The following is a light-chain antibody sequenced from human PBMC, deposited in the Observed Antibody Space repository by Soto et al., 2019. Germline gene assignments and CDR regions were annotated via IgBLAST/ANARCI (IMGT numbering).Light chain of an antibody. CDR3: QTWGTGIQV. J-gene: IGLJ1*01. V-gene: IGLV4-69*01. CDR2: LNSDGSH. CDR1: SGHSSYA. Sequence: QLVLTQSPSASASLGASVKLTCTLSSGHSSYAIAWHQQQPEKGPRYLMKLNSDGSHSKGDGIPDRFSGSSSGAERYLTISSLQSEEEADYYCQTWGTGIQVFGTGTELTVL.